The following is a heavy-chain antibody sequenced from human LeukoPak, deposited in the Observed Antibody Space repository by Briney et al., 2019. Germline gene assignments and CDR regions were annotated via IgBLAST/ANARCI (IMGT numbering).Heavy chain of an antibody. CDR2: ISAYNGNT. J-gene: IGHJ4*02. Sequence: ASVKVSCKASGYTFTSYGISWVRQAPGQGLEWMGWISAYNGNTNYAQKFQGRVTITADESTSTAYMELSSLRSEDTAVYYCARGGITMIDPIDYWGQGTLVTVSS. CDR1: GYTFTSYG. D-gene: IGHD3-22*01. V-gene: IGHV1-18*01. CDR3: ARGGITMIDPIDY.